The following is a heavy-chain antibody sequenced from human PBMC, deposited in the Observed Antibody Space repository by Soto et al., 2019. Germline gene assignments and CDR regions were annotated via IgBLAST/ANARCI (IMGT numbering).Heavy chain of an antibody. J-gene: IGHJ3*02. Sequence: PSETLSLTCTVSGGSISSYYWSWIRQPAGKGLEWIGRIYTSGSTNYNPSLKSRVTMSVDTSKNQFSLKLSSVTAADTAVYYCAREVGHITMIVVAYDAFDIWGQGTMGTVSS. CDR1: GGSISSYY. CDR2: IYTSGST. D-gene: IGHD3-22*01. V-gene: IGHV4-4*07. CDR3: AREVGHITMIVVAYDAFDI.